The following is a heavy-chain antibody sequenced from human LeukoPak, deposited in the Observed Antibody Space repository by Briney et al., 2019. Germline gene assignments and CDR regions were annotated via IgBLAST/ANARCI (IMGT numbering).Heavy chain of an antibody. V-gene: IGHV1-18*01. D-gene: IGHD1-7*01. CDR1: GYTFTSYG. CDR2: ISAYNGNT. CDR3: ARGPAYNWNFPPDP. J-gene: IGHJ5*02. Sequence: ASVKVSCKASGYTFTSYGISWVRQAPGQGLERMGWISAYNGNTNYAQKLQGRVTMTTDTSTSTAYMELRSLRSDDTAVYYCARGPAYNWNFPPDPWGQGTLVTVSS.